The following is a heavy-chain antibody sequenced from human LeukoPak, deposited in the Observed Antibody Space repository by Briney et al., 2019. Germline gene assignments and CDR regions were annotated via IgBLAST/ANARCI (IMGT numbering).Heavy chain of an antibody. CDR3: ARRTVVAREDY. CDR1: GFTFSGYW. V-gene: IGHV3-7*01. D-gene: IGHD4-23*01. J-gene: IGHJ4*02. Sequence: GGSLRLSCAASGFTFSGYWMTWVRQAPGKGLEWVATIKPDGSDQYYVDSLRGRFTISRDNTKNSLYLQMNSLRAEDTAVYYCARRTVVAREDYWGQGTLVTVSS. CDR2: IKPDGSDQ.